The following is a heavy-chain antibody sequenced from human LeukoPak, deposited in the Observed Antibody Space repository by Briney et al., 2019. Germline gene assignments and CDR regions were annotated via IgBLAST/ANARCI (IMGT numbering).Heavy chain of an antibody. CDR2: ICARGSDI. V-gene: IGHV3-23*01. CDR3: ARDDIVVVVAATRPEIDYYYGMDV. D-gene: IGHD2-15*01. CDR1: GFTFSSHA. Sequence: GGSLRLSCAASGFTFSSHAMSWVRQAPGKGLEWVSVICARGSDIYYADPVKGRFTISRDNSKNTLYLQMNSLRAEDTAVYYCARDDIVVVVAATRPEIDYYYGMDVWGQGTTVTVSS. J-gene: IGHJ6*02.